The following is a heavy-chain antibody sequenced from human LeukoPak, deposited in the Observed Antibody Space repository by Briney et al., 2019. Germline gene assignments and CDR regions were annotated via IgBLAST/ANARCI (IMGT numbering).Heavy chain of an antibody. D-gene: IGHD2-15*01. CDR1: GYTFTGYY. V-gene: IGHV1-2*02. CDR2: INPNSGGT. Sequence: ASVKVSCKASGYTFTGYYMHWVRQAPGQGLEWMGWINPNSGGTNYAQKFQGRVTMTRDTSISTAYMELSSLRSEDTAVYYCARGPVVVAATDLYYYYYMDVWGKGTTVTVSS. J-gene: IGHJ6*03. CDR3: ARGPVVVAATDLYYYYYMDV.